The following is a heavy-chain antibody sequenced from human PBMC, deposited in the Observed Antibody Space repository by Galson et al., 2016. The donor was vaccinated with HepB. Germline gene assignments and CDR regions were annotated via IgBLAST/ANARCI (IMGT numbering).Heavy chain of an antibody. J-gene: IGHJ4*02. D-gene: IGHD5-12*01. CDR1: GFTFSGSA. Sequence: SLRLSCAVSGFTFSGSAIHWVRQASVKGLEWVGRIRSKTNTYATAYGESVKGRFTIPRDDSRSTAYLQMNSLKTEDTAVYYCMSYRDDYLRGGDWGQGTLVTVSS. CDR2: IRSKTNTYAT. V-gene: IGHV3-73*01. CDR3: MSYRDDYLRGGD.